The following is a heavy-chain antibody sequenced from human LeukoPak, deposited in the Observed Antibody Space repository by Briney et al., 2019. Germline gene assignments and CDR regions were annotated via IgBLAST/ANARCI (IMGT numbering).Heavy chain of an antibody. CDR3: AKENLPWAAAGGQFDY. V-gene: IGHV3-9*01. Sequence: GGSLRLSCAASGFTFDDYAMHWVRQAPGKGLEWVSGISWNSGSIGYADSVKGRFTISRDNAKNSLYLQMNSLRAEDTALYYCAKENLPWAAAGGQFDYWGQGTLVTVSS. CDR1: GFTFDDYA. CDR2: ISWNSGSI. D-gene: IGHD6-13*01. J-gene: IGHJ4*02.